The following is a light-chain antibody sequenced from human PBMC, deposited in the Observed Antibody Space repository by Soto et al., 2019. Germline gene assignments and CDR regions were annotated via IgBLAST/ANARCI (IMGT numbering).Light chain of an antibody. J-gene: IGLJ1*01. CDR3: SSYTSSTSYV. CDR2: DVS. CDR1: SSDVGGYKY. Sequence: QSVLTQPASVSGSLGQSIAISCTGTSSDVGGYKYVSWYQQHPGKAPKLLIYDVSNRPSGVSDRFSGSKSGNTASLTISVLQSEDEADYYCSSYTSSTSYVFGTGTTVTVL. V-gene: IGLV2-14*01.